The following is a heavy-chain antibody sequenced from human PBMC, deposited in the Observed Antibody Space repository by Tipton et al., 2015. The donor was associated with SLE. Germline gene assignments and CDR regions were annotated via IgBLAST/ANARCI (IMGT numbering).Heavy chain of an antibody. D-gene: IGHD1-7*01. J-gene: IGHJ6*02. CDR2: IWKDGSNK. V-gene: IGHV3-33*06. CDR3: AKARGGVVGTSIYYYGVDV. CDR1: GFIFRSYG. Sequence: SLRLSCAASGFIFRSYGMHWVRQAPGKGLEWVALIWKDGSNKYYADSVKGRFTISRDNSKRTLYLQMDSLRDEDTAVYYCAKARGGVVGTSIYYYGVDVWGQGTTVTVSS.